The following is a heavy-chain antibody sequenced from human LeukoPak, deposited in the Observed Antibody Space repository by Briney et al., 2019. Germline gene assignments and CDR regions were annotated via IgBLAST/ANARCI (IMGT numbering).Heavy chain of an antibody. D-gene: IGHD6-19*01. J-gene: IGHJ4*02. CDR2: IYYSGST. CDR3: ARDRRYSSGWYGIDY. CDR1: GGSISGYY. Sequence: SKTLSLTCTVSGGSISGYYWSWIRQPPGKGLEWIGYIYYSGSTNYNPSLKSRVTISVDTSKNQFSLKLSSVTAADTAVYYCARDRRYSSGWYGIDYWGQGTLVTVSS. V-gene: IGHV4-59*01.